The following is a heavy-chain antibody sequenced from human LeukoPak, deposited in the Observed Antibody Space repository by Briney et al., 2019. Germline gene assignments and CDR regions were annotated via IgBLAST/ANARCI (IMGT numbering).Heavy chain of an antibody. Sequence: GGSLRLSCAASAFTASLNYMSWVRQAPGKGLEWVSFIQNAETTDYADSVKGRFTISRDTSKNTLYLQMNSVRVEDTAVYFCEGGFALFDPWGQGTLVTVSS. V-gene: IGHV3-66*01. CDR2: IQNAETT. D-gene: IGHD3-10*01. CDR1: AFTASLNY. J-gene: IGHJ5*02. CDR3: EGGFALFDP.